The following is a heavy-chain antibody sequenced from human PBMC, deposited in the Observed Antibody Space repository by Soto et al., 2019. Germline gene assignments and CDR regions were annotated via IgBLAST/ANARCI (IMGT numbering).Heavy chain of an antibody. V-gene: IGHV2-70*11. CDR1: GFSLSTSGMC. Sequence: SGPTVLHPTQTLTLTCTFSGFSLSTSGMCVSWIRQPPGKALEWLARIDWDDDKYYSTSLKTRLTISKDTSKNQVVLTMTNMDPVDTATYYCARSYDILTGYYGPDDAFDIWGQGTMVTVSS. CDR3: ARSYDILTGYYGPDDAFDI. CDR2: IDWDDDK. D-gene: IGHD3-9*01. J-gene: IGHJ3*02.